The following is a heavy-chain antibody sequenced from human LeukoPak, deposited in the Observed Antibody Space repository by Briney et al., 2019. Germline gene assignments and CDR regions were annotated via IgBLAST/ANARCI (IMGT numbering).Heavy chain of an antibody. CDR2: IYSGGSK. Sequence: GGSLRLSCAASGFTFSNYWMSWVRQAPGKGLEWVSVIYSGGSKYYADSVKGRFTISRDNSKNTLYLQMNSLGAEDTAVYYCAKDRPVFGLLRYYYDSSGYPDYWGQGTLVTVSS. CDR1: GFTFSNYW. D-gene: IGHD3-22*01. J-gene: IGHJ4*02. V-gene: IGHV3-66*02. CDR3: AKDRPVFGLLRYYYDSSGYPDY.